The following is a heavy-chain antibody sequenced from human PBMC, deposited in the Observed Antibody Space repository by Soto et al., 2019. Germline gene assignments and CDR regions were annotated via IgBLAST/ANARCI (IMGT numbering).Heavy chain of an antibody. CDR3: PRVFTEAGTGEIDK. J-gene: IGHJ4*02. D-gene: IGHD6-13*01. CDR1: GYTFSTSG. Sequence: QVQLVQSGAEVKKPGASVRLSCKPSGYTFSTSGITWVRQAPGQGLEWMGWINTDNGDTNYAKNFQGRVTMTTDTSTNTAYMELRSLRYDDTGVYYSPRVFTEAGTGEIDKWGQGTPVTVSS. V-gene: IGHV1-18*01. CDR2: INTDNGDT.